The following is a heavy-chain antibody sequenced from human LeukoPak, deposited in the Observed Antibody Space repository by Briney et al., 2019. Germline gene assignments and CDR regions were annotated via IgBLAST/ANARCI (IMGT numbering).Heavy chain of an antibody. CDR2: INWNSGSK. D-gene: IGHD3-22*01. CDR1: GFTFDDYA. J-gene: IGHJ4*02. CDR3: AKDFSSGYYYFDY. Sequence: PGGSLRLSCAASGFTFDDYAIHWVRQAPGKGLEWVSGINWNSGSKHYADSVKGRFMISRDNAKNSLYLQMNSLRAEDTALYYCAKDFSSGYYYFDYWGQGTLVTVSS. V-gene: IGHV3-9*01.